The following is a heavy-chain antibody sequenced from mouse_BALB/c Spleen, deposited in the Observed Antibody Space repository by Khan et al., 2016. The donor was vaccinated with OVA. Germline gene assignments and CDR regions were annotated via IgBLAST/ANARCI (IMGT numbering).Heavy chain of an antibody. V-gene: IGHV2-6-1*01. D-gene: IGHD2-10*01. CDR2: IWSDGST. Sequence: VQLQESGPGLVAPSQSLSITCTISGFSLTNYGVHWVRLPPGKGLEWLVVIWSDGSTTYNSALKSRLSISKDNSKSQVFLKMNSLQTDDTAMYVCARQPYYPYYGIDYWGQGTSVTVSS. J-gene: IGHJ4*01. CDR3: ARQPYYPYYGIDY. CDR1: GFSLTNYG.